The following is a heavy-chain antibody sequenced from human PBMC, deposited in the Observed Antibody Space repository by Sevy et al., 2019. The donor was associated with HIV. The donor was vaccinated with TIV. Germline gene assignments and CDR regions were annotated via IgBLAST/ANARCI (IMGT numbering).Heavy chain of an antibody. J-gene: IGHJ5*02. CDR2: ISKDGTNK. CDR3: AKEGSYYDSHSADWFDP. CDR1: GFNISPYA. Sequence: GGSLRLSCSASGFNISPYALHWVRQTPGKGLQWSAVISKDGTNKDYADFVKSRFSLSRDNSKNTLYLQMSNLRPEDTAVYYCAKEGSYYDSHSADWFDPWGQGTLVTVSS. D-gene: IGHD3-22*01. V-gene: IGHV3-30*04.